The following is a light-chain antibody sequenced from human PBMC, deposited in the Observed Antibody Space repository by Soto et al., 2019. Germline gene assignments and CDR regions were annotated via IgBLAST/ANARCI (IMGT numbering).Light chain of an antibody. Sequence: ALRMTQSPSSLSASTGDRVTITCRASQGISSYLAWYQQKPGKAPKLLIYAASTLQSVVTPSFSGCKPGTDFTPTISCLQSEDFATYYCQQYYSYPWKFGQGTMVEVK. V-gene: IGKV1-8*01. J-gene: IGKJ1*01. CDR3: QQYYSYPWK. CDR1: QGISSY. CDR2: AAS.